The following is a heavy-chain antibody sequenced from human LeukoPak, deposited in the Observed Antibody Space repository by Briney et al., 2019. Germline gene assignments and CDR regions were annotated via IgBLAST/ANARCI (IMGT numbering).Heavy chain of an antibody. CDR3: ARDANYYDSRGENYFNC. Sequence: PGGSLRLSCAASGFAFSSYWMSWVRQAPGKGLEWVANIKRDGSDTYYVDSVTGRFTISRDNAKNSLYLTLNNLRAEDTAVYYCARDANYYDSRGENYFNCWGQGTLVTVSS. D-gene: IGHD3-22*01. J-gene: IGHJ4*02. V-gene: IGHV3-7*01. CDR2: IKRDGSDT. CDR1: GFAFSSYW.